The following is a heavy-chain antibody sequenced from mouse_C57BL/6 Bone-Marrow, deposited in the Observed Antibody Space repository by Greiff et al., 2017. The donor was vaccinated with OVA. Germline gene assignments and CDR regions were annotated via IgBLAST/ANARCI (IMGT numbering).Heavy chain of an antibody. V-gene: IGHV10-3*01. D-gene: IGHD1-1*01. J-gene: IGHJ4*01. Sequence: EVQRVESGGGLVQPKGSLKLSCAASGFTFNTYAMHWVRQAPGKGLEWVARIRSKSSNYATYYADSVKDRFTISRDDSQSMLYLQMNNLKTEDTAMYYCVRGPTTVVAKGAMDYWGQGTSVTVSS. CDR3: VRGPTTVVAKGAMDY. CDR2: IRSKSSNYAT. CDR1: GFTFNTYA.